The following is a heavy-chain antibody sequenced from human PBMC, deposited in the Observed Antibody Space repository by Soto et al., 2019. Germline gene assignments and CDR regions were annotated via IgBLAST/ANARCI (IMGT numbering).Heavy chain of an antibody. D-gene: IGHD6-13*01. J-gene: IGHJ4*02. Sequence: ESGGGVVQPGRSLRLSCAASGFTFSSYAMHWVRQAPGKGLEWVAVISYDGSNKYYADSVKGRFTISRDNSKNTLYLQMNSLRAEDTAVYYCARDSFGAAGLNDYWGQGTLVTVSS. V-gene: IGHV3-30-3*01. CDR2: ISYDGSNK. CDR3: ARDSFGAAGLNDY. CDR1: GFTFSSYA.